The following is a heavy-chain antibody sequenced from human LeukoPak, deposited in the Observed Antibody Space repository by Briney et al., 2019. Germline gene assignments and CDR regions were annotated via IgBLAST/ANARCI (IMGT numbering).Heavy chain of an antibody. Sequence: PGGSLRLSCAASGFTFSDHYMDWVRQAPGKGLEWVGRTRNKANSYTTEYAASVKGRFTISRDDSKNTAYLQMNSLKTEDTAVYYCTIKVGATYYFDYWGQGTLVTVSS. CDR1: GFTFSDHY. D-gene: IGHD1-26*01. J-gene: IGHJ4*02. V-gene: IGHV3-72*01. CDR2: TRNKANSYTT. CDR3: TIKVGATYYFDY.